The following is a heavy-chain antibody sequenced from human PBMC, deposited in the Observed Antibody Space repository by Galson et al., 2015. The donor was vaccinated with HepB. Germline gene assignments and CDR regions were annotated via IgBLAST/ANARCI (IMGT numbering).Heavy chain of an antibody. V-gene: IGHV3-11*06. CDR1: GLAFSEYY. D-gene: IGHD5-12*01. CDR3: ARARKRGGYSGYDFGY. J-gene: IGHJ4*02. Sequence: SLRLSCAASGLAFSEYYMSWIRQAPGKGLEWVSYISSSSTYTKYADPVKGRFTISRDNAKNSVYLQMNSLGAEDTAVYYCARARKRGGYSGYDFGYWGQGTLVTVSS. CDR2: ISSSSTYT.